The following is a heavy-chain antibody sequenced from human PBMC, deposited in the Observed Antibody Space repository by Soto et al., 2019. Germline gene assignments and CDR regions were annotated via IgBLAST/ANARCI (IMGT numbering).Heavy chain of an antibody. CDR3: AHTYDGDYGGGYFDY. D-gene: IGHD4-17*01. Sequence: QITLKESGPTLVKPTQTLTLTCTFSGFSLSTSGVGVGWIRQPPGKALEWLALIYWGDDKRYSPSLKSSLTITKDTSKNQVVLTMTNLDPMDTATYYCAHTYDGDYGGGYFDYWGQGTRVTVSS. J-gene: IGHJ4*02. CDR2: IYWGDDK. V-gene: IGHV2-5*02. CDR1: GFSLSTSGVG.